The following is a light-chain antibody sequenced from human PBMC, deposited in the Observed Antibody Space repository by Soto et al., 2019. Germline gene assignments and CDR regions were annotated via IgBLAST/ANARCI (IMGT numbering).Light chain of an antibody. CDR3: QQYGSSPTT. CDR1: QSVSSSY. J-gene: IGKJ1*01. CDR2: GAS. V-gene: IGKV3-20*01. Sequence: EIVLTQSPGTLSLSPGERATLSCRASQSVSSSYLAWYQQKPGQAPRLLIYGASSRATGIPDRFSGSGSGTDFTLTISRLEPEDIAVYYCQQYGSSPTTFGQGNKVEIK.